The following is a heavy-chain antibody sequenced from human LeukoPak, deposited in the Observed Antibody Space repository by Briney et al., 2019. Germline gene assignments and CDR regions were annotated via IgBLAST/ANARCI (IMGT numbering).Heavy chain of an antibody. J-gene: IGHJ6*02. CDR2: ISYDGSDK. CDR3: ARDRVAVYCSGGNCQSRYYYYDMDV. Sequence: GGSLRLSCAASGFTFSTYPMHWVRQAPCKGLEWVASISYDGSDKVFPDSVKGRFAISRDNSNNTMYLQMNSLRTEDTAVYFCARDRVAVYCSGGNCQSRYYYYDMDVWGQGTTVTVSS. V-gene: IGHV3-30*09. CDR1: GFTFSTYP. D-gene: IGHD2-15*01.